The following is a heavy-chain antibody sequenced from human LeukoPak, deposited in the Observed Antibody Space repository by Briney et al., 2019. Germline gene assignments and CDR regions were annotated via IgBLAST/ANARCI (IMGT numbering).Heavy chain of an antibody. CDR2: ISYDGTNK. V-gene: IGHV3-30*18. CDR1: GFTFSSYG. D-gene: IGHD6-6*01. Sequence: PGRSLRLSCAASGFTFSSYGMHWVRQAPGRGPEWVAVISYDGTNKYYADSVKGRFTISRDNSKNTLYLQMNSLRAEDTAVYYCAKVLQYSSSKIHYYYYYGMDVWGQGTTVTVSS. CDR3: AKVLQYSSSKIHYYYYYGMDV. J-gene: IGHJ6*02.